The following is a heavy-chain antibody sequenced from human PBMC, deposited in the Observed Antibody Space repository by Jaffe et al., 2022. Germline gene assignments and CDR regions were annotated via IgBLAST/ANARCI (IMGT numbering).Heavy chain of an antibody. V-gene: IGHV3-49*03. CDR2: IRGRAYGGTT. J-gene: IGHJ6*03. Sequence: EVQLVESGGGLVQPGRSLRLSCAASGFNFGDYAMSWFRQAPGMGLEWVGFIRGRAYGGTTQYAASVKGRFSISRDDSKSIAYLQMNSLKTEDTAVYYCTKGYYYMDVWGKGTTVTVSS. CDR3: TKGYYYMDV. CDR1: GFNFGDYA.